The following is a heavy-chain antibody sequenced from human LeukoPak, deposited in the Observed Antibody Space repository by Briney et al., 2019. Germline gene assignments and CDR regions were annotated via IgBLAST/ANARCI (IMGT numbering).Heavy chain of an antibody. D-gene: IGHD4-11*01. J-gene: IGHJ4*02. CDR3: AKDPYGSTVTKSAFDY. Sequence: GGSLRLSCAAPDVIFSNYAMSWVRQAPGKGLEWVSTISGSGATTYYADSVKGRFSISRDNSKNTLYLQMHSLRAEDTAVYYCAKDPYGSTVTKSAFDYWGQGSLVTVS. CDR2: ISGSGATT. V-gene: IGHV3-23*01. CDR1: DVIFSNYA.